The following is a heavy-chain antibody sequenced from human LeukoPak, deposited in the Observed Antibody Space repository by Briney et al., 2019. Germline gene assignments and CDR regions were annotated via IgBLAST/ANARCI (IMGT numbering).Heavy chain of an antibody. CDR1: GGSVSSGSYY. V-gene: IGHV4-61*01. CDR3: ARETIAVAGIFDY. CDR2: IYYSWST. D-gene: IGHD6-19*01. Sequence: SETLSLTCTVSGGSVSSGSYYWSWIRQPPGKGLEWIGYIYYSWSTNYNPSLKSRVTISVDTSKNQFSLKLSSVTAADTAVYYCARETIAVAGIFDYWGQGTLVTVSS. J-gene: IGHJ4*02.